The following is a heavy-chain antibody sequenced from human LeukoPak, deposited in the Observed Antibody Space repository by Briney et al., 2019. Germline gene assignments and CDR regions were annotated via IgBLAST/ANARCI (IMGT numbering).Heavy chain of an antibody. V-gene: IGHV3-11*04. Sequence: GGSLRLSCAASGFTFSDYYMSWIRQAPGKGLEWVSYISSSSSTIYYADSVKGRFTISRDNAKNSLYLQMNSLRAEDTAVYYCAKDRSRIAAAGTPFDYWGQGTLVTVSS. CDR3: AKDRSRIAAAGTPFDY. D-gene: IGHD6-13*01. CDR1: GFTFSDYY. CDR2: ISSSSSTI. J-gene: IGHJ4*02.